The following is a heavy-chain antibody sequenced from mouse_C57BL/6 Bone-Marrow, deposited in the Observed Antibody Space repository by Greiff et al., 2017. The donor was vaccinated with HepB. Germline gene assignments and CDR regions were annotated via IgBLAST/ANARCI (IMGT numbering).Heavy chain of an antibody. CDR2: IDPETGGT. CDR3: TRNPYYYGSSNWYFDV. D-gene: IGHD1-1*01. J-gene: IGHJ1*03. Sequence: QVQLQQSGAELVRPGASVTLSCKASGYTFTDYEMHWVKQTPVHGLEWIGAIDPETGGTAYNQKFKGKAILTADKSSSTAYMELRSLTSEDSAVYYCTRNPYYYGSSNWYFDVWGTGTTVTVSS. V-gene: IGHV1-15*01. CDR1: GYTFTDYE.